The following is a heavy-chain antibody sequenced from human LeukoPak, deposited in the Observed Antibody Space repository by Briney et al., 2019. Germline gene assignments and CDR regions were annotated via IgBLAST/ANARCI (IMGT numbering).Heavy chain of an antibody. J-gene: IGHJ4*02. CDR1: GGSISSSSYY. Sequence: PSETLSLTCTVSGGSISSSSYYWGWIRQSPGKGLEWIGSIYYSGSTYYNPSLKSRVTISVDTSKNQFSLKLSSVTAADTAVYYCARQGGGYSFDYWGQGTLVTVSS. CDR2: IYYSGST. CDR3: ARQGGGYSFDY. V-gene: IGHV4-39*01. D-gene: IGHD6-13*01.